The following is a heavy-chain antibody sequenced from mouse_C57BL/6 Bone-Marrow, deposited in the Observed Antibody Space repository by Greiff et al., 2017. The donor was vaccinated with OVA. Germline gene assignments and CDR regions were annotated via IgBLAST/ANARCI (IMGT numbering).Heavy chain of an antibody. D-gene: IGHD1-1*01. CDR2: FHPYNDDT. CDR3: ARRGYYGSSGVLFDD. V-gene: IGHV1-47*01. CDR1: GYTFTTYP. Sequence: QVQLQQSGAELVKPGASVKMSCKASGYTFTTYPIEWMKQNHGKSLEWIGNFHPYNDDTKYNEKLKGKATLTVEKSSSTVYLERSRFTSDDSAVYYCARRGYYGSSGVLFDDWGQGTTLTVSS. J-gene: IGHJ2*01.